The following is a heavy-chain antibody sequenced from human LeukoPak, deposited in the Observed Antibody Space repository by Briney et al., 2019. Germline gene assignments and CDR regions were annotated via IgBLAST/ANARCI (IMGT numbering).Heavy chain of an antibody. CDR3: ARGGSSWF. D-gene: IGHD6-13*01. CDR1: GVTFSSYA. J-gene: IGHJ4*02. V-gene: IGHV1-69*13. CDR2: IMHNFSTE. Sequence: RGSLRLSCTASGVTFSSYAISWVRQAPGQGLEWVGGIMHNFSTENYAQKFQGRVTITADESKSTPYMELSSLRSEDTAVYYCARGGSSWFWGQGTLVTVSS.